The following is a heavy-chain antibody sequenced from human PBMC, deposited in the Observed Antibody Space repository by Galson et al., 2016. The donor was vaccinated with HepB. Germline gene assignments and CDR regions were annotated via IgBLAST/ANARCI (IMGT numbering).Heavy chain of an antibody. D-gene: IGHD1-26*01. CDR3: ARGDIVGAIFDY. CDR1: GFTFSSYS. J-gene: IGHJ4*02. V-gene: IGHV3-21*01. CDR2: ISISSSYI. Sequence: SLRLSCAASGFTFSSYSMNWVRQAPGKGLEWVSSISISSSYIYYADSVKGRFTISRDNAKNSLYLQMNSLRAEDTAVYYCARGDIVGAIFDYWGQGTLVTVSS.